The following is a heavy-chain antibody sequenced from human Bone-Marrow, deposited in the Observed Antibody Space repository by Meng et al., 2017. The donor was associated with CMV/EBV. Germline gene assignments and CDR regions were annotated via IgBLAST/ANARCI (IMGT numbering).Heavy chain of an antibody. J-gene: IGHJ4*02. CDR2: IYYSGST. D-gene: IGHD2-2*01. CDR3: ASNFEDIVVVPAIFDY. Sequence: GSLRLSCTVSGGSVSSGSYYWSWIRQPPGKGLEWIGYIYYSGSTNYNPSLKSRVTISVDTSKNQFSLKLSSVTAADTAVYYCASNFEDIVVVPAIFDYWGQGTLVTVSS. V-gene: IGHV4-61*01. CDR1: GGSVSSGSYY.